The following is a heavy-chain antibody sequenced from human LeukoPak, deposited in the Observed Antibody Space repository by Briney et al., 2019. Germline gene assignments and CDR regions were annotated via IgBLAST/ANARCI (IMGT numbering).Heavy chain of an antibody. CDR3: ARDEGSSENWNYAQY. CDR2: IKTDGSRT. D-gene: IGHD1-7*01. V-gene: IGHV3-74*01. J-gene: IGHJ4*02. CDR1: GFTFSNYW. Sequence: PGGSLRLSCAASGFTFSNYWMHWVRQAPGKGLVWVSRIKTDGSRTNYADSVKGRFTISRDNSKNTLYLQMNSLRAEDTAVYYCARDEGSSENWNYAQYWGQGTLVTVSS.